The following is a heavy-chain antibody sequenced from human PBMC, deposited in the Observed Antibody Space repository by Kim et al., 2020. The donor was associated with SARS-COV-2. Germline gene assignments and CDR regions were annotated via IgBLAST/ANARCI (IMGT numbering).Heavy chain of an antibody. V-gene: IGHV3-30-3*01. D-gene: IGHD3-10*01. CDR1: ELSLDDSA. CDR2: ISYDGRNK. Sequence: GGSLRLSCAASELSLDDSAMNWVRQAPGKGLEWVAVISYDGRNKEYADSVKGRFSISRDNSKSTLSLQMNSLRVEDTAVYYCARGNYYESVSLSDYYNGMDVWGQGTTVTVSS. CDR3: ARGNYYESVSLSDYYNGMDV. J-gene: IGHJ6*02.